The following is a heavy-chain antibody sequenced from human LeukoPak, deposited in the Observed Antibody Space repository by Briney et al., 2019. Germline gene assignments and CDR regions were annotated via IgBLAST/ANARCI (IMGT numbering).Heavy chain of an antibody. CDR1: GFTVSSNY. Sequence: GGSLRLSCAASGFTVSSNYMSWVRQAPGKGLEWVSVIYSGGSTYYADSVKGRFTISRDNSKNTLYLQMNSLRAEDTAVYYCARAYSSSPCDYWGQGTLVTVSS. J-gene: IGHJ4*02. CDR2: IYSGGST. D-gene: IGHD6-6*01. CDR3: ARAYSSSPCDY. V-gene: IGHV3-66*01.